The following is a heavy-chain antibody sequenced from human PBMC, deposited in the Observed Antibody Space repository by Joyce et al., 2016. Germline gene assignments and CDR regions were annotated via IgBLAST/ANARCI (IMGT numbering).Heavy chain of an antibody. Sequence: QVQLVESGGGVVQPGRSLRLSCAASGCTFSNYGMHWVRQGAGKGLEWVEVISDDGCNKYYGDAVKGRFTISRDNSKNTLYLQMNSLRPEDTAVYYCARALGWDSNSCHDYWGQGTLVTVSS. CDR1: GCTFSNYG. V-gene: IGHV3-30*03. D-gene: IGHD6-13*01. J-gene: IGHJ4*02. CDR3: ARALGWDSNSCHDY. CDR2: ISDDGCNK.